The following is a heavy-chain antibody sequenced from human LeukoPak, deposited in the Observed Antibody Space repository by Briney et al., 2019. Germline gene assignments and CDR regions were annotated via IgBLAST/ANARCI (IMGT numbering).Heavy chain of an antibody. CDR1: GGSVISGSYH. V-gene: IGHV4-61*01. J-gene: IGHJ4*02. CDR2: IYYSGST. D-gene: IGHD3-10*01. Sequence: PSETLSLTCTVSGGSVISGSYHWSWIRQPPGKGLEWIGYIYYSGSTNYNSSLKSRVTISVDTSKNQLSLKLSSVTAADTAVYYCARDPGGSAKFDFWGQGTLVTVSS. CDR3: ARDPGGSAKFDF.